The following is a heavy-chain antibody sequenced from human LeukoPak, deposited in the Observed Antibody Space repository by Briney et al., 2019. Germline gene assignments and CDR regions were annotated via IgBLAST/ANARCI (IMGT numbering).Heavy chain of an antibody. V-gene: IGHV1-2*02. D-gene: IGHD2-15*01. Sequence: ASVKVSCKASGYTFTGYYMHWVRQAPGQGLEWMGWINPNSGGTNYAQKFQGRVTMTRDTSISTAYKELSRLRSDDTAVYYCARGYCSGGSCYSDAFDIWGQGTMVTVSS. CDR2: INPNSGGT. CDR3: ARGYCSGGSCYSDAFDI. CDR1: GYTFTGYY. J-gene: IGHJ3*02.